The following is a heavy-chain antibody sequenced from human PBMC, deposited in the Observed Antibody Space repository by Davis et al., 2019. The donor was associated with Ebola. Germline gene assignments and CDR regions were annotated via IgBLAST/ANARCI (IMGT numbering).Heavy chain of an antibody. CDR2: ISSDSDYI. CDR3: ARRSGTSYDF. D-gene: IGHD1-26*01. J-gene: IGHJ4*02. CDR1: VITFSSYA. Sequence: GESLKISCTDSVITFSSYAMTWVRQAPGKGLEWVSSISSDSDYIYYADSAKGRFTISRDNAKNSVYLQMSSVTVEDTAVYYCARRSGTSYDFWGQGSLVTVSS. V-gene: IGHV3-21*01.